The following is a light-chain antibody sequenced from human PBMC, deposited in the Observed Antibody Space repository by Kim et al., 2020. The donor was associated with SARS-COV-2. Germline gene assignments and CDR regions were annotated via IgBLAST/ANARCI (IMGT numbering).Light chain of an antibody. J-gene: IGLJ1*01. Sequence: QRFTIPCTATFSNIGAGDDVHWYQQVPGAAPKLLISGHTNRPSGVPDRFSGSKSDTSASLAITGLQPEDEADYYCQSYDSSLNSYVFGTGTKVTVL. V-gene: IGLV1-40*01. CDR2: GHT. CDR1: FSNIGAGDD. CDR3: QSYDSSLNSYV.